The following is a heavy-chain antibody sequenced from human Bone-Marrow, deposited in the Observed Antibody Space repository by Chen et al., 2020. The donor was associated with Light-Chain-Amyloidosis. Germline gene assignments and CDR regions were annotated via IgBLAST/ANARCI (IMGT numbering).Heavy chain of an antibody. CDR3: AKDISYDDILPGYPADAFDI. J-gene: IGHJ3*02. CDR2: ISGSGGSR. CDR1: GFAVSSYA. V-gene: IGHV3-23*04. D-gene: IGHD3-9*01. Sequence: EVQLVESGGGRLQRGGSVRPSCAASGFAVSSYAMSWVRQAPGKGLEWVSTISGSGGSRYYGDSVKGRLTISRDNSKNALFLQMNSLRAEDTAVYYCAKDISYDDILPGYPADAFDIWGQGTMVTVSS.